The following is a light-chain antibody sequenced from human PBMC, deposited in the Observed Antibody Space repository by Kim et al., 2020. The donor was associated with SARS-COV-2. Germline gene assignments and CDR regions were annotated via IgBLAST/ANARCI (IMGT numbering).Light chain of an antibody. CDR3: QQYADAPLT. CDR1: QSVGKNY. Sequence: SEGEGANPSCRASQSVGKNYLAWYQQKAGQAPRLRIYDASNRATGIQDRFSGSGSGTDFTLTIRRLEPEDFGVYYCQQYADAPLTFGGGTKVDIK. J-gene: IGKJ4*01. CDR2: DAS. V-gene: IGKV3-20*01.